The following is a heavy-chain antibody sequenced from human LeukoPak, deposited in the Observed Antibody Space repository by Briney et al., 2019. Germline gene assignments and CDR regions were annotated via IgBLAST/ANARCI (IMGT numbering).Heavy chain of an antibody. J-gene: IGHJ5*02. CDR2: IYYSGNT. D-gene: IGHD2-15*01. V-gene: IGHV4-59*01. Sequence: SETLSLTCTVSGGSLSSYYWSWIRQPPGKGLEWIGYIYYSGNTNYNPSLKSRVTISVDTSKNQFSLKLSSVTAADTAMYYCARVFVYCSGGSCYWGWFDPWGQGTLVTVSS. CDR3: ARVFVYCSGGSCYWGWFDP. CDR1: GGSLSSYY.